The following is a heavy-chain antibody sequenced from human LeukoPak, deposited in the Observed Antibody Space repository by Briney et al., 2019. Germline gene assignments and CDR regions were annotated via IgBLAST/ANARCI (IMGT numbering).Heavy chain of an antibody. Sequence: GGSLRLSCAASGFTFSSYSMNWVRQAPGKGLEWVSYINSSSSTIYYTYAVDRCITISRDNTKNSLDLQMNSLGAEGTAVYYCARGPRGSRDYWRQGTRVTLS. D-gene: IGHD1-26*01. CDR3: ARGPRGSRDY. J-gene: IGHJ4*02. CDR1: GFTFSSYS. V-gene: IGHV3-48*01. CDR2: INSSSSTI.